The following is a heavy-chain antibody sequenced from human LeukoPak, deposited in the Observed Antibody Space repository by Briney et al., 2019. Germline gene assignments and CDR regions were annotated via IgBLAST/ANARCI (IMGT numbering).Heavy chain of an antibody. CDR2: ISGSGVST. Sequence: PGGSLRLSCEASGFIFSSYAMSWVRQAPGKGLEWVSAISGSGVSTYYADSVKRRFTISRDNSKNTLYLQMNNLRAEDTAVYYCAKARVGYNFRDAFDIWGQGTMVTVSS. V-gene: IGHV3-23*01. CDR1: GFIFSSYA. D-gene: IGHD5-24*01. CDR3: AKARVGYNFRDAFDI. J-gene: IGHJ3*02.